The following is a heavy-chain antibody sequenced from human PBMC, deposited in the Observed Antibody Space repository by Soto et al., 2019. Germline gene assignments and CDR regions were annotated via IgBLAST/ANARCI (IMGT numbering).Heavy chain of an antibody. CDR1: GFTFSNYG. CDR2: LSNNGNNK. J-gene: IGHJ4*02. V-gene: IGHV3-30*18. CDR3: AKDGAYTGTYHLDQ. Sequence: QVQLVESGGRVVQPGMSLSLSCAASGFTFSNYGMHWVRQAPGKGLEWVTHLSNNGNNKLYADSVKGRFIISRDNSKNTLYLQMTSLIPEDTAVYYCAKDGAYTGTYHLDQWGQGPLVTVSS. D-gene: IGHD1-26*01.